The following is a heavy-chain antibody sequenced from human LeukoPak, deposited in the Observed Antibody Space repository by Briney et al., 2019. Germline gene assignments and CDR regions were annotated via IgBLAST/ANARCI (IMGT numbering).Heavy chain of an antibody. CDR1: GGSISSYY. D-gene: IGHD2-2*01. J-gene: IGHJ3*02. CDR2: IYTSGST. Sequence: SETLSLTCTVSGGSISSYYWSWIRQPAGKGLEWIGRIYTSGSTNYNPSLKSRVTMSVDTSKNQFSLKLSSVTAADTAVYYCARSRYCSSTSCLKYGAFDIWGQGTMVTVSS. V-gene: IGHV4-4*07. CDR3: ARSRYCSSTSCLKYGAFDI.